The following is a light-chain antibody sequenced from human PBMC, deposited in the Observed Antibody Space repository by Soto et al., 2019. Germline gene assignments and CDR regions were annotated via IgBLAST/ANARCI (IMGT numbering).Light chain of an antibody. CDR1: GGHGTYS. CDR3: QTWGTGIQV. Sequence: QSVLTQSPSASASLGASVKLPCTLSGGHGTYSITWHQQLPGEAPRFFMKITSDGSHTMGDGIPDRFSASKSRAVRYLTDSSLAAEDEDDYSCQTWGTGIQVFGGGTKLTVL. CDR2: ITSDGSH. V-gene: IGLV4-69*02. J-gene: IGLJ3*02.